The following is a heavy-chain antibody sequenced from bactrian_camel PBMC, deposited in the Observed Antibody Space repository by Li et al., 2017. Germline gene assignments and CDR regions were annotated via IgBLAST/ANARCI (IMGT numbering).Heavy chain of an antibody. D-gene: IGHD2*01. V-gene: IGHV3S6*01. CDR2: ITSLPSLFRAA. CDR1: GITFSRHD. CDR3: AKGIQRCPGSYCHGPDGNYGRVYV. Sequence: HVQLVESGGGLVQPGESLRLSCVASGITFSRHDMSWVRQAPGKEVEWVAGITSLPSLFRAASYADSVKGRFTISRDNAKDTLYLQMNSLKIEDTAKYFCAKGIQRCPGSYCHGPDGNYGRVYVLGPGDPGHRL. J-gene: IGHJ4*01.